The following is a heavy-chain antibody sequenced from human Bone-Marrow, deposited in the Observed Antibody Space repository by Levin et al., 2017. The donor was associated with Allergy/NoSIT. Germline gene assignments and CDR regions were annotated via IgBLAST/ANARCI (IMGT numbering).Heavy chain of an antibody. D-gene: IGHD6-13*01. J-gene: IGHJ4*02. CDR3: AGDGGSSSWSYY. V-gene: IGHV4-39*01. CDR2: IYYSGST. Sequence: KSSETLSLTCTVSGGSISSDHHYWAWIRQPPGKGLEWIGSIYYSGSTYYNPSLKSRVTISVDTSKNQFALKLNSVTAADTAVYCCAGDGGSSSWSYYWGQGTLVTVSS. CDR1: GGSISSDHHY.